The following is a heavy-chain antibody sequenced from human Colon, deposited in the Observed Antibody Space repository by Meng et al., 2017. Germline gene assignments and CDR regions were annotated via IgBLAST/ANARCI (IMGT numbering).Heavy chain of an antibody. CDR1: GGYISSSNW. J-gene: IGHJ4*02. Sequence: QVPMEESGPGLAKPSGTLALTCAVSGGYISSSNWWSWVRQPPGKGLEWIGEIYHSGSTNYNPSLKSRVTISVDKSKNQFSLKLSSVTAADTAVYYCASGRKYCSSTSCYGQFDYWGQGTLVTVSS. V-gene: IGHV4-4*02. CDR3: ASGRKYCSSTSCYGQFDY. CDR2: IYHSGST. D-gene: IGHD2-2*01.